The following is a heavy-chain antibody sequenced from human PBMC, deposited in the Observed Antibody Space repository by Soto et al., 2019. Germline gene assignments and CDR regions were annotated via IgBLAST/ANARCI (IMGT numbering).Heavy chain of an antibody. Sequence: SVKVSCKASGGTFSSYTISWVRQAPGQGLEWMGRIIPILGIANYAQKFQGRVTITADKSTSTAYMELSSLRSEGTAVYYCASYYYGSGSSFDYWGQGALVTVSS. D-gene: IGHD3-10*01. CDR3: ASYYYGSGSSFDY. CDR2: IIPILGIA. CDR1: GGTFSSYT. J-gene: IGHJ4*02. V-gene: IGHV1-69*02.